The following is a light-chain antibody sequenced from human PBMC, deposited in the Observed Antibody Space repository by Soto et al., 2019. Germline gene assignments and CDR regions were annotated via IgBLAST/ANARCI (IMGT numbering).Light chain of an antibody. CDR2: KAS. CDR1: QSISTW. CDR3: QHYNNYSPT. Sequence: DIQMTQSPSSLSASLGGRVTITCRASQSISTWLAWYQQKPGKAPKVLIYKASTLQSGVPSRFRGSGSGSEFTLTISSLQPDDFETYYCQHYNNYSPTFGQGTKVDIK. J-gene: IGKJ1*01. V-gene: IGKV1-5*03.